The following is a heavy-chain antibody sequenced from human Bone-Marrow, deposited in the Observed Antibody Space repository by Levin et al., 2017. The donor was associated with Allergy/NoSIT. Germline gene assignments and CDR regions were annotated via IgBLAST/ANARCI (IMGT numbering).Heavy chain of an antibody. V-gene: IGHV5-51*01. J-gene: IGHJ4*02. D-gene: IGHD6-19*01. CDR3: ARPVYSSGWSYYFDF. Sequence: KFGESLKISCKGSGYSFTTYWIAWVRQMPGKGLEWMGIIYPGDFDIRYSPSFQGQVTISADRSISTAYLQWNSLKASDTAMYYCARPVYSSGWSYYFDFWGQGTLVTVSS. CDR1: GYSFTTYW. CDR2: IYPGDFDI.